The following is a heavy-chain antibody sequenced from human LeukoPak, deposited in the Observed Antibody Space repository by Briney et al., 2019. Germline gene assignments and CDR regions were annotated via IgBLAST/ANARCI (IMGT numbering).Heavy chain of an antibody. CDR2: IISSSSYI. Sequence: GGSLRLSCAASGFTFSSYSMNWVRQAPGKGLKWVSSIISSSSYIYYADSVKGRFTISRDNAKNSLYLQMNSLRAEDTAVYYCARELLGRRAWDYWGQGTLVTVSS. CDR1: GFTFSSYS. CDR3: ARELLGRRAWDY. V-gene: IGHV3-21*01. J-gene: IGHJ4*02. D-gene: IGHD1-26*01.